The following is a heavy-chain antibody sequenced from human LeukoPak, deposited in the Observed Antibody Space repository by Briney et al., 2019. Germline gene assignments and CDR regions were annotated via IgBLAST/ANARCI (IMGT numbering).Heavy chain of an antibody. V-gene: IGHV7-4-1*02. Sequence: ASVKVSCKASGYTFTTYAMNWVRQAPGQGLEWMGWINPNTGNPTYAQGFTGRFVFSLDTSVSTAYLQISSLKADDTAVYYCARDYCSSFPYYYYSYMDVWGKGTTVTVSS. CDR2: INPNTGNP. J-gene: IGHJ6*03. D-gene: IGHD6-6*01. CDR1: GYTFTTYA. CDR3: ARDYCSSFPYYYYSYMDV.